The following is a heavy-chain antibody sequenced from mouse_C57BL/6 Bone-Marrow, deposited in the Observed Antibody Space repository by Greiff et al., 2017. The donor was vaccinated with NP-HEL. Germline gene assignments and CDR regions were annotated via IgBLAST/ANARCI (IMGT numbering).Heavy chain of an antibody. CDR3: ASFITTVVPFAY. V-gene: IGHV5-15*04. Sequence: EVKLVESGGGLVQPGGSLKLSCAASGFTFSDYGMAWVRQAPRKGPEWVAFISNLAYSIYYAGTVTGRFTLSRENSKNTLYLEMSSLRSEDTAMYYCASFITTVVPFAYWGQGTLVTVSA. D-gene: IGHD1-1*01. CDR2: ISNLAYSI. CDR1: GFTFSDYG. J-gene: IGHJ3*01.